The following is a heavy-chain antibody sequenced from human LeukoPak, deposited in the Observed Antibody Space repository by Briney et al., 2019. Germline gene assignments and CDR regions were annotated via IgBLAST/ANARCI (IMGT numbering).Heavy chain of an antibody. D-gene: IGHD5-18*01. J-gene: IGHJ6*03. CDR3: TKRRGYSFGFDYYYMDV. CDR1: GGSLTSTSHY. Sequence: PSETLSLTCTVSGGSLTSTSHYWEWVRQPPGKGLEWLGSIYSSGSTYYNPSLKSRVTVSFDTSKNQFSLSLTSVTAADTAVYYCTKRRGYSFGFDYYYMDVWGKGTTVTISS. V-gene: IGHV4-39*01. CDR2: IYSSGST.